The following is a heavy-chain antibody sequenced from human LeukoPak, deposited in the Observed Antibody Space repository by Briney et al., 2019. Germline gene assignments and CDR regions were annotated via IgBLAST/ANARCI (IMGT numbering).Heavy chain of an antibody. D-gene: IGHD6-13*01. CDR3: TTSSSWYWNSFDY. J-gene: IGHJ4*02. Sequence: GGSLRLSCAATGFTFSNAWMSWVRQAPGKGLEWVGRIKSKTDGGTTDYAAPVKGRFTISRDDSKNTLYLQMNSLKTEDTAVYYCTTSSSWYWNSFDYWGQGTLVTVSS. V-gene: IGHV3-15*01. CDR2: IKSKTDGGTT. CDR1: GFTFSNAW.